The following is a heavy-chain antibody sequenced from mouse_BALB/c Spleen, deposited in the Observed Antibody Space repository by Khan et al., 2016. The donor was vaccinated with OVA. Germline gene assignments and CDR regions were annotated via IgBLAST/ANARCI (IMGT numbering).Heavy chain of an antibody. CDR1: GYTFTSYW. Sequence: QVQLQQSGAELAKPGASVQMSCKASGYTFTSYWMHWVKQRPGQGLEWIGYINPSAGYTDYNQKFKDKATLTADKSSSTAYMQLNSLTSEDSAVYYCARDRIDYWGQGTTLTVSS. CDR2: INPSAGYT. V-gene: IGHV1-7*01. CDR3: ARDRIDY. J-gene: IGHJ2*01.